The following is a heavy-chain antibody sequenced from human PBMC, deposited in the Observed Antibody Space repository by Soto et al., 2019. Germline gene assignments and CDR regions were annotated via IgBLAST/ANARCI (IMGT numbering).Heavy chain of an antibody. Sequence: SETLSLTCSVSNGSISGFYWTWIRQPPGKILEWIGYIHYSGRTDYNPSLTSRATMSVDTSKNQFSLNLKSITAADTAVYYCVRVGVGIGNHFDSWGRGTLVTAPQ. V-gene: IGHV4-59*12. CDR1: NGSISGFY. CDR2: IHYSGRT. D-gene: IGHD1-26*01. CDR3: VRVGVGIGNHFDS. J-gene: IGHJ4*02.